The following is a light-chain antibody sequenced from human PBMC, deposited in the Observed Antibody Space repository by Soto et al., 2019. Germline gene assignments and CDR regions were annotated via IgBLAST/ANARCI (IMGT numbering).Light chain of an antibody. CDR3: QQYNNWPLT. CDR1: HSVSSN. J-gene: IGKJ4*01. Sequence: EIVMTQSPATLSVSPGERATLSCRASHSVSSNLAWYQQKPGQAPRLLIYGASTRATGIPARFSGSGSGTEFILTISSLQSEDFAVYYCQQYNNWPLTFGGGTKVEIK. CDR2: GAS. V-gene: IGKV3-15*01.